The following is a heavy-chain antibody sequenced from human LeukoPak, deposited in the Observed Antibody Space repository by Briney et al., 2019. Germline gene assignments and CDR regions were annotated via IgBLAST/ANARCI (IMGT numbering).Heavy chain of an antibody. Sequence: QSGGSLRLSCVASGFNFIKNDMHWVRQTTKRGLEWVSAIGVGGDTYYADPVKGRFTISREDGKNSVYLQMNSLRAGDTAVYFCAKAFDYNGLRGAGGSFDCWGQGALVTVSS. V-gene: IGHV3-13*01. CDR3: AKAFDYNGLRGAGGSFDC. CDR2: IGVGGDT. D-gene: IGHD4-11*01. CDR1: GFNFIKND. J-gene: IGHJ4*02.